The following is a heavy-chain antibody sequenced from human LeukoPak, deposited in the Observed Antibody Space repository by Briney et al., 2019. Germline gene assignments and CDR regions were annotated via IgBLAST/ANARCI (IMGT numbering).Heavy chain of an antibody. CDR1: GFTFSSYA. CDR3: ARENFDYYYYYMDV. Sequence: GGSLRLSCAASGFTFSSYAMSWVRQAPGKGLEWVSGISGSGGSTYYADSVKGRFTISRDNAKNSLYLQMNSLRAEDTAVYYCARENFDYYYYYMDVWGKGTTVTVSS. V-gene: IGHV3-23*01. J-gene: IGHJ6*03. D-gene: IGHD2/OR15-2a*01. CDR2: ISGSGGST.